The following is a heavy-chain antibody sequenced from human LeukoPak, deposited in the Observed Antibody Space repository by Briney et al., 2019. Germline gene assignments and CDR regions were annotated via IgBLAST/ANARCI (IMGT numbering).Heavy chain of an antibody. D-gene: IGHD6-19*01. CDR1: GGSISSSNW. CDR2: IYHSGST. Sequence: SETLSLTCAVSGGSISSSNWWSWVRQPPGKGLEWIGEIYHSGSTNYNPSLKSRVTISVDKSKNQFSLKLSSVTAADTAVYYCASLSSGWRGRGDYWGQGTLVTVSS. J-gene: IGHJ4*02. CDR3: ASLSSGWRGRGDY. V-gene: IGHV4-4*02.